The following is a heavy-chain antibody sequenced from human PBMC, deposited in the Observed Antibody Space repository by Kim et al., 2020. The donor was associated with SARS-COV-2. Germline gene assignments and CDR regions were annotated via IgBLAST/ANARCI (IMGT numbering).Heavy chain of an antibody. D-gene: IGHD5-12*01. CDR3: ASIRLRAAAQPDDAFDI. J-gene: IGHJ3*02. CDR2: ISYDGSNK. Sequence: GGSLRLSFAASGFTFSSYAMHWVRQAPGKGLEWVAVISYDGSNKYYADSVKGRFTISRDNSKNTLYLQMNSLRAEDTAVYYWASIRLRAAAQPDDAFDIWGQGTMVTVSS. CDR1: GFTFSSYA. V-gene: IGHV3-30*04.